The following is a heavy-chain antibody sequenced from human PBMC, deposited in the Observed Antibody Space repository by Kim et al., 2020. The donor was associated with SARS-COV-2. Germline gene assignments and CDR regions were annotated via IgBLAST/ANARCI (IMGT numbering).Heavy chain of an antibody. J-gene: IGHJ6*02. CDR3: ARGYSSSWYPNYYYGMDV. CDR1: GFTFSSYD. CDR2: IGTAGDT. D-gene: IGHD6-13*01. V-gene: IGHV3-13*01. Sequence: GGSLRLSCAASGFTFSSYDMNWVRQATGKGLEWVSAIGTAGDTYYPGSVKGRFTISRENAKNSLYLQMNSLRAGDTAVYYCARGYSSSWYPNYYYGMDVWGQGTTVTVSS.